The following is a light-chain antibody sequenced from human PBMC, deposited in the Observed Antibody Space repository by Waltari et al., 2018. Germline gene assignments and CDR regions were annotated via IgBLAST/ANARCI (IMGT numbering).Light chain of an antibody. CDR1: QSLSSY. V-gene: IGKV3-20*01. CDR3: QRYSDSPLT. Sequence: VIFTQSPATLSFSPGERATLSCRASQSLSSYLAWYQQKPGQAPRLLIYGASSRATGIPDRFSGSGSGTEFTLTISSLEPEDFAVYYCQRYSDSPLTFGGGTKVEIK. J-gene: IGKJ4*01. CDR2: GAS.